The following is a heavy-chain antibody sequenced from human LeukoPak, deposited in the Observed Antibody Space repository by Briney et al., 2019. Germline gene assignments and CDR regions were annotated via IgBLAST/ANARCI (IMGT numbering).Heavy chain of an antibody. CDR3: ARDGVITFGGWVYYYYYMDV. Sequence: QPGGSLRLSCAASGFTFDDYAMHWVRQAPGKGLEWVSGISWNSGSIGYADSVKGRFTISRDNAKNSLYLQMNSLRAEDTAVYYCARDGVITFGGWVYYYYYMDVWGKGTTVTISS. D-gene: IGHD3-16*01. J-gene: IGHJ6*03. CDR1: GFTFDDYA. V-gene: IGHV3-9*01. CDR2: ISWNSGSI.